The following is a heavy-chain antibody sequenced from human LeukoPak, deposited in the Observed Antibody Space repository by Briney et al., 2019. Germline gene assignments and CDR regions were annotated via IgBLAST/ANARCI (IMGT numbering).Heavy chain of an antibody. CDR1: GFTFSNYA. D-gene: IGHD6-13*01. CDR3: AKPLAVGNPLYYFHY. CDR2: ISSSTPTT. Sequence: GGSLRLSCAASGFTFSNYAMNWVRRAPGKRLEWVSAISSSTPTTYYADSVKGRFTISRDNSRNTLYLQMNSLRAEDTAVYYCAKPLAVGNPLYYFHYWGQGTLVTVSS. J-gene: IGHJ4*02. V-gene: IGHV3-23*01.